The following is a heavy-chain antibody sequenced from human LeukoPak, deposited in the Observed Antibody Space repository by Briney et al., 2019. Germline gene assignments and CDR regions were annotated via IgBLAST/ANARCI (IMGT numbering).Heavy chain of an antibody. Sequence: QSEGSLRLSCAASGFTFSSYAMSWVRQAPGKGLEWVSAISGSGGSTYYADSVKGRFTISRDNSKNTLYLQMNSLRAEDTAVYYCAKVRFGESDYFDYWGQGTLVTVSS. CDR2: ISGSGGST. CDR1: GFTFSSYA. J-gene: IGHJ4*02. V-gene: IGHV3-23*01. CDR3: AKVRFGESDYFDY. D-gene: IGHD3-10*01.